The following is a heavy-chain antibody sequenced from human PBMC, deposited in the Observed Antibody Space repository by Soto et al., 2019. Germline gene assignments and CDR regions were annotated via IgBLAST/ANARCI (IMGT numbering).Heavy chain of an antibody. CDR2: IIPIFGTA. D-gene: IGHD3-22*01. J-gene: IGHJ3*02. V-gene: IGHV1-69*13. CDR1: GGTFSSYA. CDR3: ARGRSGIVATFRDAFDI. Sequence: AASVKVSCKASGGTFSSYAISWVRQAPGQGLEWMGGIIPIFGTANYAQKFQGRVTITADESTSTAYMELSSLRSEDTAVYYCARGRSGIVATFRDAFDIWGQGTMVTVSS.